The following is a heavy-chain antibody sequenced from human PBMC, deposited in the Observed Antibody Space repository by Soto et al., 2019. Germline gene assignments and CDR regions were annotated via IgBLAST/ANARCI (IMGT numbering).Heavy chain of an antibody. CDR1: GGSITSSSYY. V-gene: IGHV4-39*01. D-gene: IGHD4-17*01. CDR3: ARQRTTVVTQAYFDH. CDR2: IYYSGRS. J-gene: IGHJ4*02. Sequence: SETLSLTCTVSGGSITSSSYYWGWIRQPPGKWPEWIGGIYYSGRSYYNPSLKSRVTMSVNTSKNQFSLTLNSVTAADAAVYYCARQRTTVVTQAYFDHWGQGTLVTVYS.